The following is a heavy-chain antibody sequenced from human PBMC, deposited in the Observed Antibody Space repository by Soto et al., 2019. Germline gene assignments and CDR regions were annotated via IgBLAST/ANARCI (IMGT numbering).Heavy chain of an antibody. J-gene: IGHJ4*02. CDR1: GYTFTGHY. V-gene: IGHV1-2*02. Sequence: ASVQVSCKTSGYTFTGHYIHWVRQAPQQGPEWMGEIGPESGATRYAEKFRGRVTMTMDTSITTVYMELRNLSPDDTAGYYCGRGRSGQIVIFYWGQGTPVTVSS. CDR2: IGPESGAT. D-gene: IGHD1-26*01. CDR3: GRGRSGQIVIFY.